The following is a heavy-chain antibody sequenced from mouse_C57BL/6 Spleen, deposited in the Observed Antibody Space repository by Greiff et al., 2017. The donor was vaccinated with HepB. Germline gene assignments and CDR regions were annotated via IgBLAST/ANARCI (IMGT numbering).Heavy chain of an antibody. CDR1: GYTFTSYG. D-gene: IGHD2-4*01. CDR2: IYPRSGNT. V-gene: IGHV1-81*01. Sequence: VQLQQSGAELARPGASVKLSCKASGYTFTSYGISWVKQRTGQGLEWIGEIYPRSGNTYYNEKFKGKATLTADKSSSTAYMELRSLTSEDSAVYFCARRLGDYDFDYWGQGTTLTVSS. CDR3: ARRLGDYDFDY. J-gene: IGHJ2*01.